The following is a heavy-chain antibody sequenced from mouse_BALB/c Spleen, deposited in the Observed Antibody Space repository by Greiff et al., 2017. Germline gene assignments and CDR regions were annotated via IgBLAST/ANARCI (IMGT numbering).Heavy chain of an antibody. CDR1: GYTFTSYW. J-gene: IGHJ2*01. D-gene: IGHD5-5*01. Sequence: VQLQQPGAELVRPGASVKLSCKASGYTFTSYWINWVKQRPGQGLEWIGNIYPSDSYTNYNQKFKDKATLTVDKSSSTAYMQLSSPTSEDSAVYYCTRHYPLYFDYWGQGTTLTVSS. CDR2: IYPSDSYT. V-gene: IGHV1-69*02. CDR3: TRHYPLYFDY.